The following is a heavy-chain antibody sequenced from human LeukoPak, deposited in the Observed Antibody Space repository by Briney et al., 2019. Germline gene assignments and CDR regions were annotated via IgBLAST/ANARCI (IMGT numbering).Heavy chain of an antibody. CDR3: ARADRLHGGPYLIGP. V-gene: IGHV1-2*02. D-gene: IGHD2-21*01. Sequence: ASVKVSCMTSGYSFTDYYMHWVRQAPGQGLEWMGWINPNSGGTSSAQKFQGRVTMTRDTSITTVYMEVRWLTSDDTAVYYCARADRLHGGPYLIGPWGQGTLVTVSS. CDR1: GYSFTDYY. CDR2: INPNSGGT. J-gene: IGHJ5*02.